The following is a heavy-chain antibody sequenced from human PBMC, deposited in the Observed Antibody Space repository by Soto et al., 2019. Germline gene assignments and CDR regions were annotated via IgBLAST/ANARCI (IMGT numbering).Heavy chain of an antibody. D-gene: IGHD3-22*01. Sequence: WRSLTLSCAAYGVTFVSYGIHWVRQSPGKGLEWVSAIWYDGSNKYYADSVKGRFTISRDNSKNTLYLQMNSLRAEDTAVYYCARDLYYYDSSGSNGYWGQGTLVTVSS. CDR3: ARDLYYYDSSGSNGY. CDR1: GVTFVSYG. CDR2: IWYDGSNK. J-gene: IGHJ4*02. V-gene: IGHV3-33*01.